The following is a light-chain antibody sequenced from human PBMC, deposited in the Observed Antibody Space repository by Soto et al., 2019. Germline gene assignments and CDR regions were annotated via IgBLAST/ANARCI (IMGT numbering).Light chain of an antibody. CDR1: SSDVGGYNY. Sequence: QSALTQPASVSGSPGQSITISCTGTSSDVGGYNYVSWYQQHPGKAPKFIIYEVSIRPSGVSNRFSGSKSGNMASLTISGLQAEDEADYYCSSYTSSFTWVFGGGTTLTVL. CDR3: SSYTSSFTWV. CDR2: EVS. V-gene: IGLV2-14*01. J-gene: IGLJ3*02.